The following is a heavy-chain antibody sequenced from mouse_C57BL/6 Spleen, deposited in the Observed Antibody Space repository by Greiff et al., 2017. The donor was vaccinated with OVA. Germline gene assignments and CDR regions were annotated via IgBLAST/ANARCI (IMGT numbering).Heavy chain of an antibody. CDR3: AGGGYYWNY. J-gene: IGHJ2*01. CDR2: INPNNGDT. D-gene: IGHD2-3*01. CDR1: GYTFTDYN. V-gene: IGHV1-22*01. Sequence: VQLQQSGPELVKPGASVKMSCKASGYTFTDYNMHWVKQSHGKRLEWIGYINPNNGDTSYNQKFKGKATLTVNKSSSTAYMELRSLTSEDSAVDYCAGGGYYWNYWGQGTTLTVSS.